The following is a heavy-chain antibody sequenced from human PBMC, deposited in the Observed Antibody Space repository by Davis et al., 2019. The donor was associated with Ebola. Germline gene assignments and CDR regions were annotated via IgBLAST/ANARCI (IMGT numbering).Heavy chain of an antibody. CDR3: AKDSYAVTIMVGAFDI. J-gene: IGHJ3*02. CDR2: ISTTGRVT. D-gene: IGHD4-17*01. Sequence: GESLKIPCATPGFIFTNYAITWVRQAPGKGLEWVSTISTTGRVTNYADSVKGRFTVSRDNSKNTVYLQMNSLRADDTAVYYCAKDSYAVTIMVGAFDIWGQGTVVTVSS. CDR1: GFIFTNYA. V-gene: IGHV3-23*01.